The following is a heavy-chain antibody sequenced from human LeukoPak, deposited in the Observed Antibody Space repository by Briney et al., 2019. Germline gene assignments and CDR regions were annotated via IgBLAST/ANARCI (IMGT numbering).Heavy chain of an antibody. CDR2: ISGSGGST. Sequence: GSLRLSCAASGFTVSSNYMSWVRQAPGKGLEWVSAISGSGGSTYYADSVKGRFTISRDNSKNTLYLQMNSLRAEDTAVYYCAKDVVEYYYDSSGYFDYWGQGTLVTVSS. J-gene: IGHJ4*02. V-gene: IGHV3-23*01. CDR1: GFTVSSNY. CDR3: AKDVVEYYYDSSGYFDY. D-gene: IGHD3-22*01.